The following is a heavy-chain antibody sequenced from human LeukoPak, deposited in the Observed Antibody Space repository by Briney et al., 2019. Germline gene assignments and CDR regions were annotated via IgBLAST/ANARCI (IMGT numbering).Heavy chain of an antibody. V-gene: IGHV1-3*01. CDR3: ARDHYYGSGTLYGMDV. CDR2: INAGNGNT. Sequence: ASVKVSCKASGYTFISYAMHWVRQAPGQRLEWMVWINAGNGNTKYSQKFQGRVTITRDTSASTAYMELSSLRSEDTAVYYCARDHYYGSGTLYGMDVWGKGTTVTVSS. J-gene: IGHJ6*04. CDR1: GYTFISYA. D-gene: IGHD3-10*01.